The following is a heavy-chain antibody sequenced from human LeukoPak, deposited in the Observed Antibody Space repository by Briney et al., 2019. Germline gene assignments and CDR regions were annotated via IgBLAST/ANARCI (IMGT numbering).Heavy chain of an antibody. Sequence: PGGSLRLSCAASGFSFSSNSMNWVRQAPGKGLEWVSSISSSSSYIYYADSVKGRFTISRDNAKNSLYLQMNSLRAEDTAVYYCARDPPWVVAATMDVWGKGTTVTVSS. D-gene: IGHD2-15*01. CDR1: GFSFSSNS. CDR2: ISSSSSYI. V-gene: IGHV3-21*01. CDR3: ARDPPWVVAATMDV. J-gene: IGHJ6*04.